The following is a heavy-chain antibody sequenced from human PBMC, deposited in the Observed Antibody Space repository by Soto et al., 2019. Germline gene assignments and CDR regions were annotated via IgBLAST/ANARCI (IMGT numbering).Heavy chain of an antibody. Sequence: EVQLLESGGGLVQPGGSLRLSCAASGFPFSSRAMSWVRQAPGKGLEWVSAISGSGTITYYADSVKGRFTISSDTSKITLYLQMNSLRADDTAVYYCAEWARYCSGADCRAWGQGTLVTVSS. D-gene: IGHD2-15*01. CDR3: AEWARYCSGADCRA. J-gene: IGHJ5*02. V-gene: IGHV3-23*01. CDR1: GFPFSSRA. CDR2: ISGSGTIT.